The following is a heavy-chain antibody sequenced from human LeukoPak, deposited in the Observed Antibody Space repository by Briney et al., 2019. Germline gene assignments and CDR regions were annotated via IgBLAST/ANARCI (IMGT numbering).Heavy chain of an antibody. Sequence: SETLSLTCAVYGGSFSGYYWSWIRQPPGKGLEWIGEINHSGSTNYNPSLKSRVTISVDTSKNQFSLKLSSVTAADTAVYYCARGHSIEPYYYYYYMDVWGKGTTVTVSS. CDR1: GGSFSGYY. V-gene: IGHV4-34*01. D-gene: IGHD4-11*01. J-gene: IGHJ6*03. CDR2: INHSGST. CDR3: ARGHSIEPYYYYYYMDV.